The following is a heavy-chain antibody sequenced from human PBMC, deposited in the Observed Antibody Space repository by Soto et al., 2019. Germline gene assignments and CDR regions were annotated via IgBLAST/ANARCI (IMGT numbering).Heavy chain of an antibody. Sequence: HGGSLRVCCAASGFMCIAYAMLWVRKAPGKGLEWVAAISYDGTNKYYADSIKGRFTISRDNSANTLFLQVNSLRREDTAMYYCARDPSPYTSGWYGIDFWGHGTLVTVPS. V-gene: IGHV3-30*04. CDR2: ISYDGTNK. D-gene: IGHD6-19*01. J-gene: IGHJ4*01. CDR3: ARDPSPYTSGWYGIDF. CDR1: GFMCIAYA.